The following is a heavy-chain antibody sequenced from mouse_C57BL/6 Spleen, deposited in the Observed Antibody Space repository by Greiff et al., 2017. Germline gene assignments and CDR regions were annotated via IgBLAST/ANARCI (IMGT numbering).Heavy chain of an antibody. CDR2: IDPEDGET. V-gene: IGHV14-2*01. CDR3: ARGDYDVGYAMDY. J-gene: IGHJ4*01. Sequence: VQLQQSGAELVKPGASVKLSCTASGFNIKDYYMHWVKQRTEQGLEWIGRIDPEDGETKYDPKFQGKATITADTSSNTSYLQLSSLTSEDTAVYYCARGDYDVGYAMDYWGQGTSVTVSS. D-gene: IGHD2-4*01. CDR1: GFNIKDYY.